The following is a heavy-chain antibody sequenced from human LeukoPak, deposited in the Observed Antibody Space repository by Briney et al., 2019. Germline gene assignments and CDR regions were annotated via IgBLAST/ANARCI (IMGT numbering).Heavy chain of an antibody. CDR1: GFTFDDYA. D-gene: IGHD2-15*01. J-gene: IGHJ4*02. V-gene: IGHV3-9*03. Sequence: GGSLRLSCAASGFTFDDYAMHWVRQAPGKGLEWVSGISWNSGSIVYVDSVKGRFTISRDNAKNSLYLQMDSLRPEDMALYYCAKDVSLGFCSGGSYSAHFDHWGQGTLVTVSS. CDR2: ISWNSGSI. CDR3: AKDVSLGFCSGGSYSAHFDH.